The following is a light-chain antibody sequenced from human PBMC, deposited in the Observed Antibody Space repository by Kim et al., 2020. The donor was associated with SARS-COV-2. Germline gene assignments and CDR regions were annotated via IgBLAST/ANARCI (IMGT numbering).Light chain of an antibody. V-gene: IGLV3-21*03. Sequence: APGKTAKISCGGSNFQSESVHGYQQKAGQAPVLVVSDDSDRRSGIPERFSGSYSGNTATLTISSVEAGDEADYYCQVWDGDSDHVVFGGGTKVTVL. CDR3: QVWDGDSDHVV. CDR1: NFQSES. CDR2: DDS. J-gene: IGLJ2*01.